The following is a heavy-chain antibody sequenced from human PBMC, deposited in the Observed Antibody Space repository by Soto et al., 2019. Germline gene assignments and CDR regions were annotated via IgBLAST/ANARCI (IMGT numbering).Heavy chain of an antibody. CDR3: VRGGYVHAYDY. D-gene: IGHD5-12*01. J-gene: IGHJ4*02. CDR1: GGSIRYYY. Sequence: PSETLSLTCTVSGGSIRYYYWGWIRQPPGKGLEWIGSIYYSGNTHYNPSLKSRGTISVDTSINQCSQNLDSLPAVNSAVYYCVRGGYVHAYDYWGRGDRVAVSS. CDR2: IYYSGNT. V-gene: IGHV4-59*01.